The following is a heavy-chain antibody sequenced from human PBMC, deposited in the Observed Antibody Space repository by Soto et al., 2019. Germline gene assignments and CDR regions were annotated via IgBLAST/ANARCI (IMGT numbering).Heavy chain of an antibody. D-gene: IGHD3-3*01. CDR3: ARGVSGRVVIIKYYYYMDV. CDR1: GGSISSYY. CDR2: INYSGST. Sequence: SETLSLTCTVSGGSISSYYWSWIRQPPGKGLEWIGDINYSGSTNYNPSLKSRVTISVDTSKNQFSLKLSSVTAADTAVYYCARGVSGRVVIIKYYYYMDVWGKGTTVTVSS. J-gene: IGHJ6*03. V-gene: IGHV4-59*12.